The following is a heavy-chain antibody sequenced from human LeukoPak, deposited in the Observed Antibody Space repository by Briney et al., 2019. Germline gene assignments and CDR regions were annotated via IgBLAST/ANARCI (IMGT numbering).Heavy chain of an antibody. D-gene: IGHD3-22*01. Sequence: GGSLRLSCAASGFTFSSYSMNWVRQAPGKGLEWVSSISSSSSYIYYADSVKGRFTISRDNAKNSLYLQMNSLRAEDTAVYYCARDKGGYYGGFDYWGQGTLVTVSS. CDR2: ISSSSSYI. J-gene: IGHJ4*02. CDR3: ARDKGGYYGGFDY. CDR1: GFTFSSYS. V-gene: IGHV3-21*01.